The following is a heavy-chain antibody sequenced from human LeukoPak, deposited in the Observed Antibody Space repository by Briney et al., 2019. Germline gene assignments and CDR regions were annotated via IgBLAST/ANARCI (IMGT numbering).Heavy chain of an antibody. CDR1: GGSISSYY. D-gene: IGHD4-17*01. V-gene: IGHV4-59*01. CDR3: ATGYGDFRVEGRYFYS. Sequence: PSETLSLTCTVSGGSISSYYWSWIRQPPGKGLEWIGYIYYSGTTNYNPSLRSRVTISIDTSKKHFFLKLKSVTAADTAVYYCATGYGDFRVEGRYFYSWGQGTLVTVSS. J-gene: IGHJ4*02. CDR2: IYYSGTT.